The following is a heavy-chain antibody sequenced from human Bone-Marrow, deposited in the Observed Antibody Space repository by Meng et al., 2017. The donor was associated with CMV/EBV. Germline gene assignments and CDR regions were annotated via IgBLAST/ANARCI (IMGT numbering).Heavy chain of an antibody. J-gene: IGHJ4*02. CDR2: LFSGGTT. D-gene: IGHD4-23*01. V-gene: IGHV3-66*01. CDR3: ARDRGSRDYGRNSDFDY. Sequence: GGSLRLSCAASGFTFSGYEMNWVGQAPGKGLEWVSVLFSGGTTTYGDSVKGRFTISRDNSKNTLFLQMNSLRAEDTAVYYCARDRGSRDYGRNSDFDYWGQGTLVTVSS. CDR1: GFTFSGYE.